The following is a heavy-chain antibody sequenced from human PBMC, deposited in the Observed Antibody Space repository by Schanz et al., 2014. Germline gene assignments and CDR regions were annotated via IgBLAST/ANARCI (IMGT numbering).Heavy chain of an antibody. D-gene: IGHD3-16*01. Sequence: QVQLQESGPGLVKPSQTLSLTCTVSGGSISSGGYYWSWIRQHPGKGLEWIGYISYSGTTYYNPSLKSRVTISVSTSKTQFSLKLSSVTVADTAVYYCARDALGGPHNWFDPWGQGTLVSVSS. CDR3: ARDALGGPHNWFDP. V-gene: IGHV4-31*03. CDR2: ISYSGTT. CDR1: GGSISSGGYY. J-gene: IGHJ5*02.